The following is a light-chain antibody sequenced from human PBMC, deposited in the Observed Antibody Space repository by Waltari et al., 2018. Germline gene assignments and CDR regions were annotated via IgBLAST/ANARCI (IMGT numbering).Light chain of an antibody. CDR2: DVS. CDR3: NSHTSSETWV. Sequence: QSALTQPASVSGSPGQSITISCTGTSSDIGGYNYVSWFQHHPGKAPKVVIYDVSERPSVVSNRFSGSKSGNTASLTISGLQVEDEADYYCNSHTSSETWVFGGGTKLTVL. CDR1: SSDIGGYNY. J-gene: IGLJ3*02. V-gene: IGLV2-14*03.